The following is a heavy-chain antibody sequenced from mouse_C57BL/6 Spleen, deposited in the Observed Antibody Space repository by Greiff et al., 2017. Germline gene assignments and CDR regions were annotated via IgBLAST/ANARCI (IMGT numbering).Heavy chain of an antibody. CDR2: IYPGDGDT. Sequence: QVQLQQSGPELVKPGASVKISCKASGYAFSSSWMNWVKQRPGKGLEWIGRIYPGDGDTNYNGKFKGKATLTADKSSSTAYMQLSSLTSEDSAVYFCARKNRLWYLYAMDDWGQGTSVTVSS. V-gene: IGHV1-82*01. CDR3: ARKNRLWYLYAMDD. D-gene: IGHD2-1*01. J-gene: IGHJ4*01. CDR1: GYAFSSSW.